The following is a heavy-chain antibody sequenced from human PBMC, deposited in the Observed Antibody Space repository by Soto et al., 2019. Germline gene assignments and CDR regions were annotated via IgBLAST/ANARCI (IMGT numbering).Heavy chain of an antibody. Sequence: SETLSLTCTVSGGSISSGGYYWSWIRQHPGKGLEWIGYIYYSGTTYYNPSLKSRVTISVDTSKNQFSLKLSSVTAADTVVYYCARESLTGLGFLRPLVPDKRPYFDYWGQGTLVTVSS. CDR3: ARESLTGLGFLRPLVPDKRPYFDY. CDR1: GGSISSGGYY. J-gene: IGHJ4*02. CDR2: IYYSGTT. D-gene: IGHD2-15*01. V-gene: IGHV4-31*03.